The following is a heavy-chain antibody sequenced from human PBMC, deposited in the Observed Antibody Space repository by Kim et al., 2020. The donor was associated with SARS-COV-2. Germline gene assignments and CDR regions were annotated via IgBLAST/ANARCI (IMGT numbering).Heavy chain of an antibody. CDR2: TYYRSKWYN. V-gene: IGHV6-1*01. Sequence: SQTLSLTCAISGDSVSSNSAAWNWIRQSPSRGLEWLGRTYYRSKWYNDYAVSVKSRITINPDTSKNQFSLQLNSVTPEDTAVYYCARDPATRSEGYSYGSHFDLWGRGTLVTVSS. CDR1: GDSVSSNSAA. J-gene: IGHJ2*01. D-gene: IGHD5-18*01. CDR3: ARDPATRSEGYSYGSHFDL.